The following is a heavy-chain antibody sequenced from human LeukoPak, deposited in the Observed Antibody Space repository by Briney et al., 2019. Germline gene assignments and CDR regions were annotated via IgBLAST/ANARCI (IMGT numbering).Heavy chain of an antibody. CDR2: IHDRGDT. CDR1: GGSISSNSYY. Sequence: SETLSLTCSASGGSISSNSYYWGGIRQPPGKGLEWIGSIHDRGDTYYNPSLKSRITISVDTSKNQFSLKLTSVAAADTAVYYCYICSSTSCYRYWGQGTLVTVSS. CDR3: YICSSTSCYRY. D-gene: IGHD2-2*01. V-gene: IGHV4-39*01. J-gene: IGHJ4*02.